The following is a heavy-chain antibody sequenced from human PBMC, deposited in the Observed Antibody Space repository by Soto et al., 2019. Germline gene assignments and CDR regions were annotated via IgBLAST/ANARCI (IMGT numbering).Heavy chain of an antibody. D-gene: IGHD4-17*01. V-gene: IGHV4-34*01. CDR1: GGSFSDTY. Sequence: SETLSLTCAVYGGSFSDTYWNWLRQPPGKGLEWIGEINHNTNTIYNPSLTSRVTISVDTSKNQFSLKLTSVTAADTAVYYCESWVYGDLFYWYFDLWGRGTLVTVSS. CDR2: INHNTNT. CDR3: ESWVYGDLFYWYFDL. J-gene: IGHJ2*01.